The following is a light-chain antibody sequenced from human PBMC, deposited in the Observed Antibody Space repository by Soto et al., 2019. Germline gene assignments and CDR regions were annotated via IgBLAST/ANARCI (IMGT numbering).Light chain of an antibody. J-gene: IGKJ3*01. CDR3: QQYGTSPQG. Sequence: EIVLTQSPGTLSLSPGERATLSCRASQSVSSSYLAWYQQKPGQAPRLLIYAASSRATVIPDRFSGSGSGTDFTLTISRLEPEDFAVYYCQQYGTSPQGFGPGTKVDIK. CDR1: QSVSSSY. CDR2: AAS. V-gene: IGKV3-20*01.